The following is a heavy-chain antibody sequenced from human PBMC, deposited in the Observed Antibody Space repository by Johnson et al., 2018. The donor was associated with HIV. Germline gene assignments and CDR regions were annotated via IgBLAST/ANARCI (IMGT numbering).Heavy chain of an antibody. D-gene: IGHD6-13*01. Sequence: QMQLVESGGGVVQPGRSLRVSCAASGFTFSSYGMHWVRQAPGKGLEWVAVILYCGSNKYYADSVKGRFTISRDHSKNTLYLQMNSLRAEDTDVYYCAKDAAAAALRAFDNWGQGTMVTVSS. CDR2: ILYCGSNK. CDR3: AKDAAAAALRAFDN. V-gene: IGHV3-30*18. J-gene: IGHJ3*02. CDR1: GFTFSSYG.